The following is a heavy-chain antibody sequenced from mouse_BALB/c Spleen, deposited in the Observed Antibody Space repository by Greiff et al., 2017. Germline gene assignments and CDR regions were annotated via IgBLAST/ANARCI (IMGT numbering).Heavy chain of an antibody. D-gene: IGHD2-3*01. CDR2: INPSTGST. CDR3: AGGLLLTTGTSMSGYWYFDV. CDR1: GYTFTSYW. Sequence: QVQLQQSGAELAKPGASVKMSCKASGYTFTSYWMHWVQQRPGQGLEWIGYINPSTGSTEYNQKFKDKTTLTADTSSSTAYMQLSSLTSEDSAVYYCAGGLLLTTGTSMSGYWYFDVWGAGTTVTVSS. J-gene: IGHJ1*01. V-gene: IGHV1-7*01.